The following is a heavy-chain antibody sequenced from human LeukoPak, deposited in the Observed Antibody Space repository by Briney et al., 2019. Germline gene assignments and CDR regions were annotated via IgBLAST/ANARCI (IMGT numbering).Heavy chain of an antibody. CDR2: IKQDGSEK. V-gene: IGHV3-7*01. CDR3: ALAGTNYYYYMDV. CDR1: GFTFSSYW. D-gene: IGHD6-19*01. Sequence: PGGSLRLSCAASGFTFSSYWMSWVRQAPGKGLEWVANIKQDGSEKYYVDSVKGRFTISRDNAKNSLYLQMNSLRAEDTAVYYCALAGTNYYYYMDVWGKGTTVTVPS. J-gene: IGHJ6*03.